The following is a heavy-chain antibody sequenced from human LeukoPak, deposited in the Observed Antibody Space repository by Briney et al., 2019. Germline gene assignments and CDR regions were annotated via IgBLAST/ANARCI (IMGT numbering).Heavy chain of an antibody. CDR1: GFTFSSYA. D-gene: IGHD3-3*01. V-gene: IGHV3-23*01. CDR3: ARERLRFLEWSMGVDY. CDR2: NSGSGGST. J-gene: IGHJ4*02. Sequence: GGSLRLSCAASGFTFSSYAMSWVRQAPGKGLEWVSANSGSGGSTYYADSVKGRFTISRDNSKNTLYLQMNSLRDEDTAVYYCARERLRFLEWSMGVDYWGQGTLVTVSS.